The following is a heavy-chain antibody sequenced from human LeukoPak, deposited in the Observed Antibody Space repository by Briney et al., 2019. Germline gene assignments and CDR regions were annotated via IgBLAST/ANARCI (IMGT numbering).Heavy chain of an antibody. J-gene: IGHJ4*02. CDR1: GFTVSSNY. CDR2: IYSGGST. D-gene: IGHD4-17*01. Sequence: GGSLRLSCAASGFTVSSNYMRWVRQAPGKGLEWVSVIYSGGSTYYSASVKGRVTISRDNSKKTMYLQMNSLRVEDNAGFYCAGVWGVGADYDDYWGQGTLVTVSS. CDR3: AGVWGVGADYDDY. V-gene: IGHV3-53*01.